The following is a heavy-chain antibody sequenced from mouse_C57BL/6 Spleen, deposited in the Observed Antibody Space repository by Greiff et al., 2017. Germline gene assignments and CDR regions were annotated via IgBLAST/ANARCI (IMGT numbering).Heavy chain of an antibody. CDR1: GYTFTSYD. J-gene: IGHJ3*01. CDR2: IYPRDGST. Sequence: QVHVKQSGPELVKPGASVKLSCKASGYTFTSYDINWVKQRPGQGLEWIGWIYPRDGSTKYNEKFKGKATLTVDTSSSTAYMELHSLTSEDSAVYFCARGDYYGSSPFAYWGQGTLVTVSA. CDR3: ARGDYYGSSPFAY. D-gene: IGHD1-1*01. V-gene: IGHV1-85*01.